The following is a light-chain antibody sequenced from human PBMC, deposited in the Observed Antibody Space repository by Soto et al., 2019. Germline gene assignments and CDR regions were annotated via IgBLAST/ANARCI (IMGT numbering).Light chain of an antibody. V-gene: IGKV3D-20*02. Sequence: EVVLTQSPGTLSLSRGERATLSCRASERIYSAYLGWYQQKPGQAPRLLIYGTSSRATGVPARFSGSGSGTDFTLTISSLEPEDFAVYYCQQRNNWPPLTFGGGTKVEIK. CDR1: ERIYSAY. CDR2: GTS. J-gene: IGKJ4*01. CDR3: QQRNNWPPLT.